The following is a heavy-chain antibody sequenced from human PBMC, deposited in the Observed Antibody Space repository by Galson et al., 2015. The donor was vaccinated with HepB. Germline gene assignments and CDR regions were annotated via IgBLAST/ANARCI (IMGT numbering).Heavy chain of an antibody. V-gene: IGHV3-11*01. Sequence: SLRLSCAASGFTFSSYAMSWIRQAPGKGLEWVSYISLSGSDIFYADSVKGRFTISRDNAKNTLYLQMNSLRAEDTAVYYCAKDILAAGLFFDYWGRGILVTVSS. CDR1: GFTFSSYA. D-gene: IGHD3-16*01. CDR3: AKDILAAGLFFDY. CDR2: ISLSGSDI. J-gene: IGHJ4*02.